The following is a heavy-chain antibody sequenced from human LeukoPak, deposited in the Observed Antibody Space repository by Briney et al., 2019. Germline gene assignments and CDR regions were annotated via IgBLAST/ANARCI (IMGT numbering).Heavy chain of an antibody. V-gene: IGHV3-11*04. CDR1: GFTFSDYY. CDR3: ARDPLVRFYYYMDV. CDR2: ISSSSSTI. D-gene: IGHD6-13*01. J-gene: IGHJ6*03. Sequence: KPGGSLRLSCAASGFTFSDYYMSWIRQAPGKGLEWVSYISSSSSTIYYADSVKGRFTISRDNAKNSLYLQMNSLRAEDTAVYYCARDPLVRFYYYMDVWGKGTTVTVSS.